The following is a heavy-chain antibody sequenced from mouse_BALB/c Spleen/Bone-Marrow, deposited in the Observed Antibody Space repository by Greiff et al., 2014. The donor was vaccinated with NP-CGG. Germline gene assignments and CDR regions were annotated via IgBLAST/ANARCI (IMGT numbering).Heavy chain of an antibody. CDR2: INPYNDGT. CDR1: GYTFTSYV. CDR3: ARWGYGNVYYAMDY. J-gene: IGHJ4*01. V-gene: IGHV1-14*01. D-gene: IGHD2-10*02. Sequence: LVESGPELVKPGASVKMSCKASGYTFTSYVMHWVKQKPGQGLEWIGYINPYNDGTKYNEKFKGKATLTSDKSSSTAYMELSSLTSEDSAVYYCARWGYGNVYYAMDYWGQGTSVTVSS.